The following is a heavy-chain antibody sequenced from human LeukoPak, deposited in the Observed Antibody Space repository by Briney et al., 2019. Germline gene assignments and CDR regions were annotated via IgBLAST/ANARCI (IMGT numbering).Heavy chain of an antibody. Sequence: GGSLRPSCAASGFTFSSYWMHWVRQAPGKGLVWVSRINSDGSSTSYADSVKGRFTISRDNAKNTLYLQMNSLRAEDTAVYYCARRSPTGYFDYWGQGTLVTVSS. CDR3: ARRSPTGYFDY. D-gene: IGHD4-17*01. CDR2: INSDGSST. J-gene: IGHJ4*02. V-gene: IGHV3-74*01. CDR1: GFTFSSYW.